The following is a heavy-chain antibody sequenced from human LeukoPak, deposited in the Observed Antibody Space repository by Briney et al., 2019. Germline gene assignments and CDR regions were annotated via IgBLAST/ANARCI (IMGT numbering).Heavy chain of an antibody. J-gene: IGHJ6*02. CDR1: GYTFTSYD. D-gene: IGHD6-13*01. V-gene: IGHV1-8*01. CDR2: MNPNNGNT. Sequence: GASVKVSCKASGYTFTSYDINWGRQATGQGLEWMEWMNPNNGNTGYAQKFQGRVTMTRSTSISTAYMELSSLRSEDTAVYYCARLASSSWPLYYYYGMDVWGQGTTVTVSS. CDR3: ARLASSSWPLYYYYGMDV.